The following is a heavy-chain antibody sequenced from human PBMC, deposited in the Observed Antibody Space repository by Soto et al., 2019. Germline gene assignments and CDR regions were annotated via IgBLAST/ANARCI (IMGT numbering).Heavy chain of an antibody. D-gene: IGHD3-10*01. V-gene: IGHV4-34*01. CDR1: GGSFSGYY. Sequence: QVQLQQWSAGLLKPSETLSLTCAVYGGSFSGYYWSWIRQPPGKGLEWLGEINHSGSNNYNPSLKSRVNISVDTAKNQFSLKLSSVTAADTAVYYCARSRPFMVRGVIRSRTRWFDPWGQGTLVTVSS. CDR2: INHSGSN. CDR3: ARSRPFMVRGVIRSRTRWFDP. J-gene: IGHJ5*02.